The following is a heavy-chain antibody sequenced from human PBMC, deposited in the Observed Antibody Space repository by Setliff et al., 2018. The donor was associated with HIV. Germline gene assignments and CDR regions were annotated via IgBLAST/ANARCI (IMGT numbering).Heavy chain of an antibody. J-gene: IGHJ3*02. Sequence: GGSLRLSCVASAASGFTFSDAWMSWVRQAPGKGLGGVGRTRSVSDGGRTDYAAPVKGRLTISRDNSKNTLYLQMDSLRADDTAVYYCARWRYSRDAFDIWGQGTMVTVSS. CDR3: ARWRYSRDAFDI. D-gene: IGHD1-1*01. CDR2: TRSVSDGGRT. CDR1: GFTFSDAW. V-gene: IGHV3-15*01.